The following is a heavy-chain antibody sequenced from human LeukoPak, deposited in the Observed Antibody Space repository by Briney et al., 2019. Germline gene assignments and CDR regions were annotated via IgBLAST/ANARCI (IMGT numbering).Heavy chain of an antibody. CDR3: ATSSSGWYYYFDY. D-gene: IGHD6-19*01. CDR1: GYSFSSYW. J-gene: IGHJ4*02. CDR2: IYPRDSRT. V-gene: IGHV5-51*01. Sequence: GESLKISCKGSGYSFSSYWIAWVRQMPGKGLEWMGIIYPRDSRTRYSPSFQGQVTISADKSISTAYLQWSSLKASDTAMYYCATSSSGWYYYFDYWGQGALVTVSS.